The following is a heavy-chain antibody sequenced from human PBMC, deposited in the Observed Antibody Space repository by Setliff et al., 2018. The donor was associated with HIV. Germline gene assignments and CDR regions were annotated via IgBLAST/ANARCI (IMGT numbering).Heavy chain of an antibody. CDR2: INSDGTEK. J-gene: IGHJ1*01. D-gene: IGHD6-13*01. V-gene: IGHV3-7*01. Sequence: QPGGSLRLSCIASAFSFNNYYMTWVRQAPGKGLEWVANINSDGTEKYYVDSVKGRFTISRDNAKNSLSLQINSLRAEDTAVYYCARDSSSWSWAEYFQFWGQGTPVTVSS. CDR3: ARDSSSWSWAEYFQF. CDR1: AFSFNNYY.